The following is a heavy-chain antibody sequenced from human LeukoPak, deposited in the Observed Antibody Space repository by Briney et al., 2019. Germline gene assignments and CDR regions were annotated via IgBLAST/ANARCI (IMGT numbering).Heavy chain of an antibody. CDR2: INHSGST. V-gene: IGHV4-59*12. J-gene: IGHJ6*02. CDR3: ARTLLLSSSWYRYYYYGMDV. Sequence: SETLSLTCTVSGGSISSYYWSWIRQPPGKGLEWIGYINHSGSTNYNPSLKSRVTISVDTSKNQFSLKLSSVTAADTAVYYCARTLLLSSSWYRYYYYGMDVWGQGTTVTVSS. D-gene: IGHD6-13*01. CDR1: GGSISSYY.